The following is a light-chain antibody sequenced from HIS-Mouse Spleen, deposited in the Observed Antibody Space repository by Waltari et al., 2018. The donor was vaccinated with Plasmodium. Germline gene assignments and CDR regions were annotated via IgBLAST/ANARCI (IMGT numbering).Light chain of an antibody. CDR1: SSDVGGYHY. Sequence: QSALTQPRSVSGSPGQSVTISCTGTSSDVGGYHYVSWYQKHPGKAPNLMIYDGSQRPSVVPDRFSGSKSGNTSSLTISGLQAEDEADYYCCSYAGSYTGVFGGGTKLTVL. J-gene: IGLJ2*01. V-gene: IGLV2-11*01. CDR3: CSYAGSYTGV. CDR2: DGS.